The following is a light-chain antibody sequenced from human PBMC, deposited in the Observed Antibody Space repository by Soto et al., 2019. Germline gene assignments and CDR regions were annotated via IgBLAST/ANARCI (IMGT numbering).Light chain of an antibody. V-gene: IGLV2-8*01. Sequence: QSALTQPPSASGSPGQSVTISCTGTSSDVGAYNYVSWYQQHPGKAPKLMLYQVTKRPSGVPYRFSASKSGNTASLTVSGLQADDEADYYCSSYAGNSFYVFGTGTKLTVL. CDR2: QVT. CDR3: SSYAGNSFYV. J-gene: IGLJ1*01. CDR1: SSDVGAYNY.